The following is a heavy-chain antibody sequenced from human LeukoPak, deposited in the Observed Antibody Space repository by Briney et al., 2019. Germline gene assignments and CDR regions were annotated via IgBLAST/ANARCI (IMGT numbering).Heavy chain of an antibody. D-gene: IGHD4-17*01. J-gene: IGHJ4*02. CDR1: GGSISSGGYS. Sequence: SETLSLTCAVSGGSISSGGYSWSWIRQPPGKGLEWIGYIYHNGSTYYNPSLKSRVTISVDRSKNQFSLKLSSVTAADTAVYYCAREGRGGDYDYWGQGTLVTVSS. V-gene: IGHV4-30-2*01. CDR2: IYHNGST. CDR3: AREGRGGDYDY.